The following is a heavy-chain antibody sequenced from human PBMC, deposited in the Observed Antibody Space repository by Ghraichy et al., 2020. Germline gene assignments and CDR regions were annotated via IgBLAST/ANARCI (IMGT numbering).Heavy chain of an antibody. Sequence: GGSLRLSCAASGFIVSSNYMNWVRQAPGKGLEWVSIVYADGTTYYADSVKGRFTISRDNSKNTVSLQMNGLRAEDTAVYYCASTPAIVWYTQFDHWGLGTLITVSS. V-gene: IGHV3-53*01. J-gene: IGHJ4*02. CDR1: GFIVSSNY. D-gene: IGHD6-13*01. CDR3: ASTPAIVWYTQFDH. CDR2: VYADGTT.